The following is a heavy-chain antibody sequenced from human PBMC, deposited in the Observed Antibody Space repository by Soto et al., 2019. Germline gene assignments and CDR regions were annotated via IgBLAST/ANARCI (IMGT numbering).Heavy chain of an antibody. V-gene: IGHV1-69*13. D-gene: IGHD3-10*01. Sequence: ASVKVSCKASGGTFSSYAISWVRQAPRQGLEWMGGIIPIFGKTNYAQKFQGRVTMTADESTSTAYMELRSLRSDDTAVYYCARDKELLWFGEFLYFDYWGQGTLVTVSS. CDR3: ARDKELLWFGEFLYFDY. J-gene: IGHJ4*02. CDR2: IIPIFGKT. CDR1: GGTFSSYA.